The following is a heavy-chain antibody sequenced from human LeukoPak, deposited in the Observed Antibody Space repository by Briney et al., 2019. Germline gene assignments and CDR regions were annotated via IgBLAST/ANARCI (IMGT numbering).Heavy chain of an antibody. CDR3: ARGRGKYYGSTSCYSFDY. CDR1: GGTFSSYA. V-gene: IGHV1-69*13. D-gene: IGHD2-2*01. CDR2: IIPIFGTA. J-gene: IGHJ4*02. Sequence: AVKLSCTVSGGTFSSYAISWVRQAPGQGLEWMGGIIPIFGTANYAQKFQGRVTITADESTSTAYMELSSLRSEATAVYYCARGRGKYYGSTSCYSFDYWGQGTLVTVSS.